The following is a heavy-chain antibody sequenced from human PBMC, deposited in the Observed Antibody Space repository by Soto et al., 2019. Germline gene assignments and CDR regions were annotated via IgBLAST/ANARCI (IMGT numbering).Heavy chain of an antibody. CDR3: ARVGYSSGGSPFDY. CDR2: ISYDGSNK. J-gene: IGHJ4*02. CDR1: GFTFSSYA. D-gene: IGHD6-19*01. Sequence: QVQLVESGGGVVQPGRSLRLSCAASGFTFSSYAMHWVRQAPGKGLEWVAVISYDGSNKYYADSVKGRFTISRDNSKNTLYLQMNSLRAEDTAVYYCARVGYSSGGSPFDYWGQGTLVTVSS. V-gene: IGHV3-30-3*01.